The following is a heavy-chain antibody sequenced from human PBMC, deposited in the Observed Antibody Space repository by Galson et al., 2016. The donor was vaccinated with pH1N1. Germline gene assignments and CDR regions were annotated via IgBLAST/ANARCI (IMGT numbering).Heavy chain of an antibody. CDR2: IIPIFGTP. V-gene: IGHV1-69*13. J-gene: IGHJ4*02. Sequence: SVKVSCKASGGPFSAYTINWVRQAPGQGLEWIGGIIPIFGTPTYAQKFQGRVTITADESSTTHYMELRSLRSEDTAIYYCARRHKYFDTSGFLNWGQGTLVTVSS. CDR3: ARRHKYFDTSGFLN. CDR1: GGPFSAYT. D-gene: IGHD3-22*01.